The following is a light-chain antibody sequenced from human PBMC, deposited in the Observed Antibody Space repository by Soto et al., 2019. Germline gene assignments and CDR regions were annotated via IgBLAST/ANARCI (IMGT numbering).Light chain of an antibody. CDR3: QQYGVSPRT. V-gene: IGKV3-15*01. CDR2: AAS. Sequence: EVVTTQSPATLSVSPGERATLSCRSSQGLGTNLAWYQQKPGQAPRLLIYAASTRATGVPGRFSGSGSGTEFTLTISSLQSEDFAVYYCQQYGVSPRTFGQGTKVDI. J-gene: IGKJ1*01. CDR1: QGLGTN.